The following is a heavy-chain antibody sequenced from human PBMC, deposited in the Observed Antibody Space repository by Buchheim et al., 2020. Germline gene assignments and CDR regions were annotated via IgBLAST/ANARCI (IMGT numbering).Heavy chain of an antibody. CDR1: GGSISSGGYS. V-gene: IGHV4-30-2*01. Sequence: QLQLQESGSGLVKPSQTLSLTCAVSGGSISSGGYSWSWIRQPPGKGLEWIGYIYHSGSTYYNPSLKSRVTISVDTSKNQFSLKLSSVTAADTAVYYCARGDITMVRGVRSPSFDYWGQGTL. CDR3: ARGDITMVRGVRSPSFDY. J-gene: IGHJ4*02. CDR2: IYHSGST. D-gene: IGHD3-10*01.